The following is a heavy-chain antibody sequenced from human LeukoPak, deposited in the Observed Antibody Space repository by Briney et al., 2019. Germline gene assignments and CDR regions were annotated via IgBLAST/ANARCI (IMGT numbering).Heavy chain of an antibody. V-gene: IGHV4-38-2*02. Sequence: PSETLSLTCTVSGYSISSGYYWDWIRQPPGKGLEWIGSIYHSGSTYYNPSLKSRVTISVDTSKNQFSLKLSSVTAADTAVYYCARVPRYYYGSGSYYFWFDPWGQGTLVTVSS. J-gene: IGHJ5*02. CDR1: GYSISSGYY. CDR3: ARVPRYYYGSGSYYFWFDP. D-gene: IGHD3-10*01. CDR2: IYHSGST.